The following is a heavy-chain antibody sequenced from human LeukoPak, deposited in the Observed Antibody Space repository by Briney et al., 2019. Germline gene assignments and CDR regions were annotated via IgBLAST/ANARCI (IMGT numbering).Heavy chain of an antibody. J-gene: IGHJ4*02. V-gene: IGHV3-49*03. CDR3: TRDVERWSAQLLGDF. Sequence: GGSLRLSWTASGFTFGDYAMSWFRQAPGKGLEWVGFIRSKAYGGTTEYAASVKGRFTISRDDSKSIAYLQMNSMKTEDTAVYYCTRDVERWSAQLLGDFWGQGTLVTVSS. CDR1: GFTFGDYA. D-gene: IGHD3-10*01. CDR2: IRSKAYGGTT.